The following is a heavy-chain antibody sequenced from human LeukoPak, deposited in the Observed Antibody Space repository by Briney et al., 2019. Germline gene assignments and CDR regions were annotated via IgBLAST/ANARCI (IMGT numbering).Heavy chain of an antibody. Sequence: AASVKVSCKASGYTFTSYDISWVRQATGQGLEWMGWMNPNSGNTGYVQKFQGRVTMTWNTAISTAYMALSSLRSEDTAVYYCARGRKSSAWEYYFDYWGQGALVTVSS. CDR1: GYTFTSYD. J-gene: IGHJ4*02. V-gene: IGHV1-8*01. CDR3: ARGRKSSAWEYYFDY. D-gene: IGHD3-22*01. CDR2: MNPNSGNT.